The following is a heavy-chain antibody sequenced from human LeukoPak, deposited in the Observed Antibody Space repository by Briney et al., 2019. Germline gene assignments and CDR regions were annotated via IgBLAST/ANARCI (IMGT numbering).Heavy chain of an antibody. D-gene: IGHD2-8*01. Sequence: GGSLRLSCAASGFSFSVYWMHWVRQAPGKGPVWVSRIKTDGSITDYADFVKGRFTISRDNSNNILYLQMNSLRTEDTAVYYCAKDRCSNGIGCYYYYMEVWGKGTTVTISS. J-gene: IGHJ6*03. V-gene: IGHV3-74*01. CDR2: IKTDGSIT. CDR1: GFSFSVYW. CDR3: AKDRCSNGIGCYYYYMEV.